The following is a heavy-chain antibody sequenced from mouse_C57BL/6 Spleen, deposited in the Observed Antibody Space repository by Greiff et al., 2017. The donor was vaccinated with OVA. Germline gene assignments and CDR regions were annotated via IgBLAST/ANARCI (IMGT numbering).Heavy chain of an antibody. CDR3: ARQGSNYGFYWYFDV. J-gene: IGHJ1*03. CDR2: ISGGGGNT. V-gene: IGHV5-9*01. D-gene: IGHD2-5*01. CDR1: GFTFSSYT. Sequence: EVKVVESGGGLVKPGGSLKLSCAASGFTFSSYTMSWVRQTPEKRLEWVATISGGGGNTYYPDSVKGRFTISRDNAKNTLYLQMSSLRSEDTALYYCARQGSNYGFYWYFDVWGTGTTVTVSS.